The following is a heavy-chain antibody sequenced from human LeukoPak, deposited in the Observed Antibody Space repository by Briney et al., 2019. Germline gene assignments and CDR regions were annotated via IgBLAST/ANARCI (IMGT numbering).Heavy chain of an antibody. Sequence: GGSLRLSCAASGFTFSSYAMSWVRQAPGKGLEWVSAISASGGSTYYADSVKGRFTISRDNSKNTLYLQMNSLRAEDTAVYYCAKGDSHIVVVVAATPDYFDYWGQGTLVTVSS. CDR1: GFTFSSYA. D-gene: IGHD2-15*01. V-gene: IGHV3-23*01. CDR3: AKGDSHIVVVVAATPDYFDY. J-gene: IGHJ4*02. CDR2: ISASGGST.